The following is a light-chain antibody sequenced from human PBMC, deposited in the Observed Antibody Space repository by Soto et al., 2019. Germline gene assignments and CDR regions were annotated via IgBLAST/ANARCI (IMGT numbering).Light chain of an antibody. J-gene: IGLJ3*02. Sequence: QSALTQPASVSGSPGQSITISCTGTSSDVGSYNRVSWYQQHPGKAPKLMFYEGTNRPSGVSVRFSGYKSGNTAYLTISGLQAEDEADYYCCSSADSSTLWVFGGGTKVTVL. V-gene: IGLV2-23*01. CDR3: CSSADSSTLWV. CDR1: SSDVGSYNR. CDR2: EGT.